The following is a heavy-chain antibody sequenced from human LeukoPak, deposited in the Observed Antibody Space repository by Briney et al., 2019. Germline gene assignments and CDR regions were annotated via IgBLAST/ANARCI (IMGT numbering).Heavy chain of an antibody. J-gene: IGHJ6*03. V-gene: IGHV4-4*07. CDR3: ARGRTPRNYYDTRGFYYYYMDV. D-gene: IGHD3-22*01. Sequence: TETLSLTCTVSGGSINIYYWSWIRQPAGKGLEWIGRIYSSGNTNYNPSLKSRVNMSIDTSKNQFSLKLSSVTAADTAVYYCARGRTPRNYYDTRGFYYYYMDVWGKGTTVTVSS. CDR1: GGSINIYY. CDR2: IYSSGNT.